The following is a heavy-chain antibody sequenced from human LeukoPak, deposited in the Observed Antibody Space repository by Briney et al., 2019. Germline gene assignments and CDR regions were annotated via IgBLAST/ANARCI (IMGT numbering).Heavy chain of an antibody. V-gene: IGHV1-2*02. J-gene: IGHJ3*02. CDR1: GFTFTGYY. CDR3: ARETTGTADAFDI. D-gene: IGHD1-1*01. Sequence: GGSLRLSCAASGFTFTGYYMHWVRQAPGQGLEWMGWINPNSGGTNYAQKFQGRVTMTRDTSISTAYMELSRLRSDDTAVYYCARETTGTADAFDIWGQGTMVTVSS. CDR2: INPNSGGT.